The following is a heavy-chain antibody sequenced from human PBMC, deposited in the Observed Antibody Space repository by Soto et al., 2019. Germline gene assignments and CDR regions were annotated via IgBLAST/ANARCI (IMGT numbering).Heavy chain of an antibody. CDR3: AKAALISSGYYCSRRFPRPLFDY. D-gene: IGHD3-22*01. V-gene: IGHV3-23*01. CDR1: GFTLSMSA. Sequence: GGSLRLSCASSGFTLSMSAVNWVRQAPGKGLEWVSAISGSGGSTYYADSVKGRFTISRDNSKNTLYLQMNSLRAEDTAVYYCAKAALISSGYYCSRRFPRPLFDYWGQGTLVTVS. J-gene: IGHJ4*02. CDR2: ISGSGGST.